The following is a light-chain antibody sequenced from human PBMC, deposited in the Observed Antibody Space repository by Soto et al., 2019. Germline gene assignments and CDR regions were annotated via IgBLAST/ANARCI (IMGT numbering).Light chain of an antibody. Sequence: IQLTQSPSSLSASVGDRVTITCRTSQNVNRYLNWYQEQPGKAPQLLIYVASMLESGVPSRFSGSGSGTDFTLTISSLQPEDFATYYCQQSYNAPITFGQGTRLDI. CDR2: VAS. CDR1: QNVNRY. J-gene: IGKJ5*01. CDR3: QQSYNAPIT. V-gene: IGKV1-39*01.